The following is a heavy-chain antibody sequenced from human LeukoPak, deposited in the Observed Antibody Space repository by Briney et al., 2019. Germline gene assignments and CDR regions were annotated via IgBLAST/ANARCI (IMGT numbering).Heavy chain of an antibody. V-gene: IGHV3-23*01. J-gene: IGHJ4*02. CDR1: GFTFSSYA. Sequence: GGSLRLSCAASGFTFSSYAMSWVRQAPGKGLEWVSAISGSGGSTYYADSMKGRFTISRDNSKNTLYLQMNSLRAEDTAVYYCAKGGGRYDSSGYPYYFDYWGQGTLVTVSS. D-gene: IGHD3-22*01. CDR2: ISGSGGST. CDR3: AKGGGRYDSSGYPYYFDY.